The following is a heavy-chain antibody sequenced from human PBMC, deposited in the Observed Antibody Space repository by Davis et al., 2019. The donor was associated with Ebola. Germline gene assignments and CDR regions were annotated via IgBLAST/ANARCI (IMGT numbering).Heavy chain of an antibody. CDR3: AKDDGYNYVYYGMDV. J-gene: IGHJ6*02. V-gene: IGHV3-48*03. CDR1: GFTFSSYE. D-gene: IGHD5-24*01. Sequence: GESLKISCAASGFTFSSYEMNWVRQAPGKGLEWVSYISSSGSTIYYADLVKGRFTISRDNSKNSLYLQMNSLRTEDTALYYCAKDDGYNYVYYGMDVWGQGTTVTVSS. CDR2: ISSSGSTI.